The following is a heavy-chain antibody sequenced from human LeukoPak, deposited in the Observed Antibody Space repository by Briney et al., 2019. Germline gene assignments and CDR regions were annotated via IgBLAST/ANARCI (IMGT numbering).Heavy chain of an antibody. J-gene: IGHJ4*02. CDR2: IRQDGSEK. Sequence: GGSLRLSCAASGFTFSSYWMSWVRQAPGKGLEWVANIRQDGSEKYYVDSVKGRFTISRDNAKNSLYLQMNSLRAEDTAVYYCARDHDDFWGGSDIGPYYFDYWGQGTLVTVSS. V-gene: IGHV3-7*01. CDR3: ARDHDDFWGGSDIGPYYFDY. D-gene: IGHD3-3*01. CDR1: GFTFSSYW.